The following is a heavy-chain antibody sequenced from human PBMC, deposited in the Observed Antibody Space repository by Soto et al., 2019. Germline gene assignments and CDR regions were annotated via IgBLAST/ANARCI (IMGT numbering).Heavy chain of an antibody. V-gene: IGHV4-59*01. CDR2: IYYSGST. CDR1: GGSISGYY. Sequence: SETLSLTCTVSGGSISGYYWSWIRQPPGKGLEWIGYIYYSGSTNYNPSLKSRVTISVDTSKNQFSLKLSSVTAADTAVYYCARYIAVAPNWFDPWGQGTLVTVSS. CDR3: ARYIAVAPNWFDP. J-gene: IGHJ5*02. D-gene: IGHD6-19*01.